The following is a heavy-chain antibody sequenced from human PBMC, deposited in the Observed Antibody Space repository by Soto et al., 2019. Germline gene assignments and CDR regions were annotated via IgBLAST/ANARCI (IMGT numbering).Heavy chain of an antibody. CDR3: ARDFYPLAYYFDP. Sequence: QVQLVQSEAEVKKPGASVKVSCEASGYTFINHGISWVRQAPGQGHEWMGWVSGSNGNTKYAQKFQSRVTMTTEPSTSTAHMELRNLRSDDTAVYFCARDFYPLAYYFDPWGQGTLVTVSS. CDR2: VSGSNGNT. CDR1: GYTFINHG. J-gene: IGHJ4*02. V-gene: IGHV1-18*04.